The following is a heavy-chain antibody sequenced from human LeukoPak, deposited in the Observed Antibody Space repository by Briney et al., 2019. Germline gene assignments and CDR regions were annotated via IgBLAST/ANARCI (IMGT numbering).Heavy chain of an antibody. V-gene: IGHV4-59*01. CDR2: ISYSGST. CDR3: ARSVDDSNGYYRIDY. Sequence: SETLSLTCTVSGGSMSSYYWSWLRQPPGRGLEWIGYISYSGSTNYNPSLKSRVTISVDTSKNQFSLKLSSVTAADTAVYYCARSVDDSNGYYRIDYWGQGTLVTVSS. D-gene: IGHD3-22*01. J-gene: IGHJ4*02. CDR1: GGSMSSYY.